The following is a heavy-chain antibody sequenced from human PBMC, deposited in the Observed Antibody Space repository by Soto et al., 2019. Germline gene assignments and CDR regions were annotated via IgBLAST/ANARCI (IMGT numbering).Heavy chain of an antibody. Sequence: QLHLQESGPGLVKPSETLSLTCTVSNGSISGYYWSWIRQSPGKGLEWIGNIHYSGNTKYNPSLKSRLTISVDTSKKQISLNLISVTAADTAVYYCARVFVSNHYFYYGMDVWGQGTTVTVSS. CDR1: NGSISGYY. CDR3: ARVFVSNHYFYYGMDV. D-gene: IGHD2-21*01. J-gene: IGHJ6*02. V-gene: IGHV4-59*01. CDR2: IHYSGNT.